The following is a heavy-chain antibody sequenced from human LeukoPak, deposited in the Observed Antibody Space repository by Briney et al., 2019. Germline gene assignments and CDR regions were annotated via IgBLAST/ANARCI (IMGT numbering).Heavy chain of an antibody. J-gene: IGHJ4*02. V-gene: IGHV4-38-2*02. CDR2: INHSGST. Sequence: ASETLSLTCTVSGYSISSGYYWSWIRQPPGKGLEWIGEINHSGSTNYNPSLKSRVTISVDTSKNQFSLKLSSVTAADTAVYYCARARKSIVGATRGFDYWGQGTLVTVSS. CDR3: ARARKSIVGATRGFDY. CDR1: GYSISSGYY. D-gene: IGHD1-26*01.